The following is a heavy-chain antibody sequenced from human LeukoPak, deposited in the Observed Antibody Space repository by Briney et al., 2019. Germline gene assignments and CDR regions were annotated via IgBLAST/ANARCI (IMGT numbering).Heavy chain of an antibody. CDR3: ARRYYYDSSGDHAFDY. V-gene: IGHV4-4*02. J-gene: IGHJ4*02. CDR2: IYHSGST. D-gene: IGHD3-22*01. CDR1: GGSISSNNW. Sequence: PSETLSLTCAVSGGSISSNNWWTWVRQPPGKGLEWIGSIYHSGSTYYNPSLKSRVTISVDTSKNQFSLKLSSVTAADTAVYYCARRYYYDSSGDHAFDYWGQGTLVTVSS.